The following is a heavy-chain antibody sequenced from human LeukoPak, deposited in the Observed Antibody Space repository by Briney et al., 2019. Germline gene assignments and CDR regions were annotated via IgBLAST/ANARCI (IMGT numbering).Heavy chain of an antibody. D-gene: IGHD3-22*01. V-gene: IGHV3-33*01. CDR2: IWYDGSNK. CDR3: ARTYYYDSSGYYALGY. J-gene: IGHJ4*02. CDR1: GFTFSSYG. Sequence: PGGSLRLSCAASGFTFSSYGMHWVRQAPGKGLEWVAVIWYDGSNKYYADSVKGRFTISRDNPKNTLYLQMNSLRAEDTAVYYCARTYYYDSSGYYALGYWGQGTLVTVSS.